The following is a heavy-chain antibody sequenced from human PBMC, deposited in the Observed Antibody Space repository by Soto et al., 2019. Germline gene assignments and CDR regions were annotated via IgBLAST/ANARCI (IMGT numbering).Heavy chain of an antibody. V-gene: IGHV4-4*07. CDR2: IYASGHS. Sequence: DTLSVSAAVPSRAVSAFCWHWLRQSAGKGLEWIGRIYASGHSNYNPSLESRVSMSVDTSKHQFSLKLNSVTAADTAVYYCARSPSTSIICTFDIWGQVTMFTAS. CDR3: ARSPSTSIICTFDI. CDR1: SRAVSAFC. J-gene: IGHJ3*02. D-gene: IGHD6-6*01.